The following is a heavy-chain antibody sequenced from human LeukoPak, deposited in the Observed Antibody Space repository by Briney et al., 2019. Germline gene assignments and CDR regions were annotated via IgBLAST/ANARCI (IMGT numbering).Heavy chain of an antibody. V-gene: IGHV1-46*01. CDR1: GYTFTSYC. CDR3: ARGGGTEWELPPAEYFQH. J-gene: IGHJ1*01. CDR2: INPSGGST. Sequence: ASVKVSCKASGYTFTSYCMHWVRQAPGQGLEWMGIINPSGGSTSYAQKFQGRVTMTRDTSTRTVYMELSSLRSEDTAVYYCARGGGTEWELPPAEYFQHWGQGTLVTVSS. D-gene: IGHD1-26*01.